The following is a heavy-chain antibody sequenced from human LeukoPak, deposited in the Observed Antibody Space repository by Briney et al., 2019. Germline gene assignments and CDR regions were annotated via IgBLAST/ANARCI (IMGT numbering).Heavy chain of an antibody. Sequence: GASVKVSCKASGYTFTDYHTNWVRQATGQGLEWMGWINPNSGDRGYAQKFQGRVTITRDTSITTAYMDLSSLRSEDTAVYFCARTTSFTASGYDYWGQRTLVTVSS. J-gene: IGHJ4*02. CDR2: INPNSGDR. CDR3: ARTTSFTASGYDY. V-gene: IGHV1-8*03. CDR1: GYTFTDYH. D-gene: IGHD6-25*01.